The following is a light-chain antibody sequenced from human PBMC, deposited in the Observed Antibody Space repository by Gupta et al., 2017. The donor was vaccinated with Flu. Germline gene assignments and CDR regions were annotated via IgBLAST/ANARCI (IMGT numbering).Light chain of an antibody. Sequence: DIQMTQSPSSLSASVGDRVTITCRASQRISSYLNWYQQKPGKAPKLLIYAASSLQSGVPSRFSGSGSGTDFTLTISRLQPEDFATYYCQQRDSTLWTFGQGTKVEIK. J-gene: IGKJ1*01. V-gene: IGKV1-39*01. CDR3: QQRDSTLWT. CDR2: AAS. CDR1: QRISSY.